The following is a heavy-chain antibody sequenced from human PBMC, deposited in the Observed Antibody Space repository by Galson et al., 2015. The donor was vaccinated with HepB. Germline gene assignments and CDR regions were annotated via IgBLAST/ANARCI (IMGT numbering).Heavy chain of an antibody. V-gene: IGHV3-15*01. J-gene: IGHJ4*02. Sequence: SLRLSCAASGFTFSNAWMSWVRQAPGKGLEWVGRIKSKTDGGTTDYAAPVKGRFTISRDDSKNTLYLQMNSLKTEDTAVYYCTTDAPLGIPFDYWGQGTLVTVSS. CDR2: IKSKTDGGTT. CDR3: TTDAPLGIPFDY. D-gene: IGHD7-27*01. CDR1: GFTFSNAW.